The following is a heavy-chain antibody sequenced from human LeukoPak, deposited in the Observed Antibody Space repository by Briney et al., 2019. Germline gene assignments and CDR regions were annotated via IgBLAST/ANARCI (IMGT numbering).Heavy chain of an antibody. CDR3: ARGDSSGWETHAFDI. J-gene: IGHJ3*02. Sequence: SETLSLTCTVSGGSISSGSYYWSWIRQPTGKGLEWIGRIYTSGSTNYNPSLKSRVTISVDTSKNLFSLKLYSVTAADTAVYYCARGDSSGWETHAFDIWGQGTMVTVSS. D-gene: IGHD6-19*01. CDR2: IYTSGST. V-gene: IGHV4-61*02. CDR1: GGSISSGSYY.